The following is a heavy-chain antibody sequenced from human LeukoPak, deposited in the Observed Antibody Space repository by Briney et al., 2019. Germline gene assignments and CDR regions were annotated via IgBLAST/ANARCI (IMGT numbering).Heavy chain of an antibody. Sequence: SETLSLTCAVYGESMIGYYWTWIRQPPGKRLEWIGEIHHSGGTNSNPSLKNRVTMSIDMSTNQFSLKLNSVTAADTAVYFCARATASGSGRAYDRWAQGNLVPVSS. V-gene: IGHV4-34*01. CDR3: ARATASGSGRAYDR. CDR1: GESMIGYY. D-gene: IGHD3-10*01. CDR2: IHHSGGT. J-gene: IGHJ5*02.